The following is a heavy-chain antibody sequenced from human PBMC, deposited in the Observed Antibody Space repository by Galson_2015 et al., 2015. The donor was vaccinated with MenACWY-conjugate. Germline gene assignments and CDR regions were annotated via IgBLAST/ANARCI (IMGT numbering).Heavy chain of an antibody. CDR3: ARDYTFSAVTIGLLFDY. CDR1: GFTFSTFA. V-gene: IGHV3-30*03. D-gene: IGHD4-17*01. J-gene: IGHJ4*02. Sequence: SLRLSCAASGFTFSTFAMHWVRQAPGKGLEWVAVISYDGSNEYYTDSVKGRFTISRDNSKNTLYLQINSLRTEDTAVYYCARDYTFSAVTIGLLFDYWGQGTLVTVSS. CDR2: ISYDGSNE.